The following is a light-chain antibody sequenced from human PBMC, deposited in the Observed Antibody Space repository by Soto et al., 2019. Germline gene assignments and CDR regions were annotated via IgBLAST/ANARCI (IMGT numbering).Light chain of an antibody. CDR2: GAS. CDR3: QQYNNWSIT. V-gene: IGKV3D-15*01. CDR1: QSVSSN. J-gene: IGKJ5*01. Sequence: EIVMTQSPATLSVSPGERATLSCRASQSVSSNLAWYQQKPGQAPRLLIYGASIRATGIPARFSGSGSGTESTLTISSLQSEDFAVYYCQQYNNWSITFGQGTRLEIK.